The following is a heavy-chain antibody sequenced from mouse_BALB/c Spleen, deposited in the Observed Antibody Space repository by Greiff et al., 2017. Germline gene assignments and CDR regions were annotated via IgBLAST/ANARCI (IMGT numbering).Heavy chain of an antibody. CDR2: IDTSDSYT. D-gene: IGHD2-3*01. CDR3: ARRDGYYVAMDY. J-gene: IGHJ4*01. V-gene: IGHV1-69*01. Sequence: QVQLKQPGAELVMPGASVKMSCKASGYTFTDYWMHWVKQRPGQGLEWIGAIDTSDSYTSYNQKFKGKATLTVDESSSTAYMQLSSLTSEDSAVYYCARRDGYYVAMDYWGQGTTVTVSS. CDR1: GYTFTDYW.